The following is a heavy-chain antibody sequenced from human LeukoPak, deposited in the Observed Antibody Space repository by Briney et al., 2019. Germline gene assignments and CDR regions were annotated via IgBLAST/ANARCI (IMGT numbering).Heavy chain of an antibody. D-gene: IGHD3-9*01. J-gene: IGHJ6*04. V-gene: IGHV1-69*13. CDR2: IIPIFGTA. CDR1: GGTFSSYA. CDR3: AREVHYDILTGHIGLYGMDV. Sequence: ASVKVSCKASGGTFSSYAISWVRQAPGQGLEWMGGIIPIFGTANYAQKFQGRVTITADESTSTAYMELSSLRSEDTAVYYCAREVHYDILTGHIGLYGMDVWGKGTTVTVSS.